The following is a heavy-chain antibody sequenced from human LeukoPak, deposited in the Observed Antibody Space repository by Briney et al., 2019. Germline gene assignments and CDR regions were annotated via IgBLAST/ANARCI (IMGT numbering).Heavy chain of an antibody. D-gene: IGHD3-10*01. V-gene: IGHV1-8*01. Sequence: ASVKVSCKASGYTFTSYDINWVRQATGQGLEWMGWMNPNSGNTGYAQKFQGRVTMTRNTSISTAYMELSSLRSEDTAVYYCAHALERGLWFGEHGTAEAFDIWGQGTMVTVSS. CDR2: MNPNSGNT. CDR3: AHALERGLWFGEHGTAEAFDI. CDR1: GYTFTSYD. J-gene: IGHJ3*02.